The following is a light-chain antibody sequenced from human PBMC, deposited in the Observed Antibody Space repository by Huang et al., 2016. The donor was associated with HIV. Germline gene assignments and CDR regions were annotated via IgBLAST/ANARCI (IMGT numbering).Light chain of an antibody. V-gene: IGKV3-15*01. J-gene: IGKJ1*01. CDR3: QQYNTSPRT. CDR2: GSS. CDR1: LSVFKN. Sequence: ENLMTQSPSTLTVSPGESATLSCMSSLSVFKNVAWYQQKPGQAPKLLIYGSSTSAAGIPARFSGSGSGTDFTLTISSLQSEDFAVYYCQQYNTSPRTFGQGTKVEV.